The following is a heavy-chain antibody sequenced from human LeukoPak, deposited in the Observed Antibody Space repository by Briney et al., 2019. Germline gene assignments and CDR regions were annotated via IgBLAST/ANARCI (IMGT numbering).Heavy chain of an antibody. J-gene: IGHJ4*02. Sequence: PGTSLRLSCAASGFTFDTYTMHWVRQAPGKGLEWVALISYDGNIKYYADSVKGRFTISRDISKNTLYLQMNSLRTDDTAFYYCARDAGYTISWSFFDSWGQGTLVTVSS. CDR3: ARDAGYTISWSFFDS. CDR2: ISYDGNIK. D-gene: IGHD6-13*01. CDR1: GFTFDTYT. V-gene: IGHV3-30*04.